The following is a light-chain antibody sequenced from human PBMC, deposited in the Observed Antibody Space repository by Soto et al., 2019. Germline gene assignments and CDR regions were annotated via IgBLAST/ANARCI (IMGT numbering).Light chain of an antibody. Sequence: QSVLTQPPSVSAAPGQKVTISCSGSSSNIGKNYVSWYQQLPGTAPKLLIYENNKRPSGIPDRFSGSKSGTSATLGIAVLQTGDEADYYCAAWDTSLIAYVFGTGTKVTVL. CDR3: AAWDTSLIAYV. CDR2: ENN. J-gene: IGLJ1*01. V-gene: IGLV1-51*02. CDR1: SSNIGKNY.